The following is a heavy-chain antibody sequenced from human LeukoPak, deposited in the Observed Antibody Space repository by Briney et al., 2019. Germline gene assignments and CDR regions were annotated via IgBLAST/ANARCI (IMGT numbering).Heavy chain of an antibody. CDR3: ATRPLEWDPPDY. V-gene: IGHV3-30-3*01. Sequence: GRSLRLSCAASGFTFSSYAVHWVRQAPGKGLEWVAVISYDGSNKYYADSVKGRFTISRDNSKNTLYLQMNSLRAEDTAVYYCATRPLEWDPPDYWGQGTLVTVSS. CDR2: ISYDGSNK. CDR1: GFTFSSYA. D-gene: IGHD1-26*01. J-gene: IGHJ4*02.